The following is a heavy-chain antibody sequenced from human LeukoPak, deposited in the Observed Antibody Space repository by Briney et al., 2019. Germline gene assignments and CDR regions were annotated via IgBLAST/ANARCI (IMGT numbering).Heavy chain of an antibody. Sequence: SVKVSCKASGGTFSSYAISWVRQAPGQGLEWMGGIIPIFGTANYAQKFQGRVTITADESTSTAYMELSSLRSEDTAMYYCARGGIAAPQRGDYWGQGTLVTVSS. V-gene: IGHV1-69*13. J-gene: IGHJ4*02. CDR2: IIPIFGTA. CDR3: ARGGIAAPQRGDY. D-gene: IGHD6-13*01. CDR1: GGTFSSYA.